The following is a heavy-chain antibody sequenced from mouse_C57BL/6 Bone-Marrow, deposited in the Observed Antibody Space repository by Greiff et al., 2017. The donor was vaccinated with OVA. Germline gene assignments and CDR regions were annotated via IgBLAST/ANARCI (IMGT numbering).Heavy chain of an antibody. Sequence: QVQLQQPGAELVKPGASVKMSCKASGYTFTSYWITWVKQRPGQGLEWIGEIDPSDSYTNYNQKFKGKSTLTVDKSSSTAYMQLSSLTSEDSAVYYCARSPPYYYGSSFYFDYWGQGTTLTVSS. CDR2: IDPSDSYT. D-gene: IGHD1-1*01. J-gene: IGHJ2*01. V-gene: IGHV1-69*01. CDR3: ARSPPYYYGSSFYFDY. CDR1: GYTFTSYW.